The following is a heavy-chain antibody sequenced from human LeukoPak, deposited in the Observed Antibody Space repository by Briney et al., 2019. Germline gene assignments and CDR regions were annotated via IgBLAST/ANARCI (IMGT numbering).Heavy chain of an antibody. V-gene: IGHV3-21*01. Sequence: GGSLRLSCAASGFTFSSYSMNWVRQAPGKGLEWVSSISSSSGSIYYADSVKGRFTISRDNAKNSVYLQMNSLRAEDTAVYYCARDWDYFSCWGQGTLVTVSS. CDR2: ISSSSGSI. CDR1: GFTFSSYS. D-gene: IGHD7-27*01. CDR3: ARDWDYFSC. J-gene: IGHJ4*02.